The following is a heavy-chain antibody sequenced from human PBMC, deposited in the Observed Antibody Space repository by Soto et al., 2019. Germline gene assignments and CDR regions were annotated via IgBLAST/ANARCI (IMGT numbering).Heavy chain of an antibody. CDR2: SYPSDSDT. CDR3: ARLMVVAAPAGWFDP. Sequence: EVQLVQSGAEVKEPGESLTISCKGSGYSFTNDWIGWVRQMPGKGLEWMGVSYPSDSDTIYRPSFQGQVTISVDKSISTAYLQLSSLKAADTAMYYCARLMVVAAPAGWFDPWGQGTLVTVSS. J-gene: IGHJ5*02. V-gene: IGHV5-51*01. CDR1: GYSFTNDW. D-gene: IGHD2-15*01.